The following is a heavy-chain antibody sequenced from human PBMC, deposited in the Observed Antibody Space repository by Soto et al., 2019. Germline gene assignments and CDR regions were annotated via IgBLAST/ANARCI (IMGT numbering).Heavy chain of an antibody. V-gene: IGHV4-39*01. Sequence: PSETLSLTCTVSGGSISSSSYYWGWIRQPPGRGLEWIGSIYYSGSTYYNPSLKSRVTISVDTSKNQFSLKLSSVTAADTAVYYCARLPAAMRGVYDWFDPWGQGTLVTVSS. D-gene: IGHD2-2*01. J-gene: IGHJ5*02. CDR1: GGSISSSSYY. CDR2: IYYSGST. CDR3: ARLPAAMRGVYDWFDP.